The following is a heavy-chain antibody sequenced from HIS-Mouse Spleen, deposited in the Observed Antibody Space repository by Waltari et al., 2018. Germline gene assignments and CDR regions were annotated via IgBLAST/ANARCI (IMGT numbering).Heavy chain of an antibody. CDR2: IYYSGRT. Sequence: QLQLQESGPGLVKPSETLSLTCTVSGGSISSSSYYWGWIRQPPGKGLEWIGVIYYSGRTESNPSLKSRTTRSVDTAKNRFSLKLSSVTAADAAVYYCAREIPYSSSWYDWYFDLWGRGTLVTVSS. CDR3: AREIPYSSSWYDWYFDL. D-gene: IGHD6-13*01. CDR1: GGSISSSSYY. V-gene: IGHV4-39*07. J-gene: IGHJ2*01.